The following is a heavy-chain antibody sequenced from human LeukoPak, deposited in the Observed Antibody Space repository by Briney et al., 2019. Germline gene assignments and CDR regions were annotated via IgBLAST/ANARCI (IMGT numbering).Heavy chain of an antibody. CDR3: ARVDRSLWHAGFDY. CDR1: GFTFSTYW. Sequence: GGSLRLSCAASGFTFSTYWIHWVRQAPGKGLVWVSRINSDGSSTIYADSVKGRFTISRDNAKNKLYLQMNSLRDEDTAVYYCARVDRSLWHAGFDYWGQGTLVSVSS. V-gene: IGHV3-74*01. D-gene: IGHD3-10*01. CDR2: INSDGSST. J-gene: IGHJ4*02.